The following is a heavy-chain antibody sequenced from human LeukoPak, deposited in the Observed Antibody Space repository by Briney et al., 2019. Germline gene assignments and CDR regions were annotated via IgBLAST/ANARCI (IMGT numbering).Heavy chain of an antibody. Sequence: SETLSLTCTVSGYSISSGYYWVWIRQPPGKGLEWIGSIYHSGSTYYNPSLNSRVTISVDTSKNQLSLKLSSVTAADAAVYYCARTMKGDFWSGYSYSYYYYMNVWGKGTTVIVSS. CDR2: IYHSGST. J-gene: IGHJ6*03. V-gene: IGHV4-38-2*02. CDR3: ARTMKGDFWSGYSYSYYYYMNV. D-gene: IGHD3-3*01. CDR1: GYSISSGYY.